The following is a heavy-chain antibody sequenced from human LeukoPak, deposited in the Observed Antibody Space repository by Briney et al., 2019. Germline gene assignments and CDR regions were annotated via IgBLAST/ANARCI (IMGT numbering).Heavy chain of an antibody. J-gene: IGHJ4*02. CDR2: ISSSSSYI. Sequence: GGSLSLFCAASGFPFSRYSMIWLRQAPGKGLEWVSSISSSSSYIYYADSVKGRFTISRYNAKNSLYLQMNSLRAEDTAVYYCARDPSFDDWGQGTLVTVSS. CDR3: ARDPSFDD. V-gene: IGHV3-21*01. CDR1: GFPFSRYS.